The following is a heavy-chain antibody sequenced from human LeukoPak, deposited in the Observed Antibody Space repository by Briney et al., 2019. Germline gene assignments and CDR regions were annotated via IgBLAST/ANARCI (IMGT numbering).Heavy chain of an antibody. CDR1: GGSISSYY. J-gene: IGHJ3*02. Sequence: PSETLSLTCTVSGGSISSYYWSWIRQPAGKGLEWIGRIYTSGSTNYNPSLKSRATMSVDTSKNQFSLKLSSVTAADTAVYYCAGTETGYSSSSGAFDIWGQGTMVTVSS. CDR3: AGTETGYSSSSGAFDI. D-gene: IGHD6-6*01. V-gene: IGHV4-4*07. CDR2: IYTSGST.